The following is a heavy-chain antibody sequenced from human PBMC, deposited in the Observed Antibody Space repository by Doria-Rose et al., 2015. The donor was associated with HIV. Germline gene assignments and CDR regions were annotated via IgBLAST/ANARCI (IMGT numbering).Heavy chain of an antibody. CDR1: GVSLSSPGMG. J-gene: IGHJ4*02. CDR3: ARIKSSRWYHKYYFDF. V-gene: IGHV2-26*01. Sequence: QITLKESGPVLVKPTETLTLTCTVSGVSLSSPGMGVSWIRQPPGKALEWLATIFSDDERSYKTSLKSRLTIYRGTSKSQVVLTMTDMDPVDTATYYCARIKSSRWYHKYYFDFWGQGTLVIVSA. D-gene: IGHD6-13*01. CDR2: IFSDDER.